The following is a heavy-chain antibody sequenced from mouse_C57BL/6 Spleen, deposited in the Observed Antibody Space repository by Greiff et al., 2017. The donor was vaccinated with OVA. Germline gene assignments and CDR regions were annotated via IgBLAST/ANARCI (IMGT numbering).Heavy chain of an antibody. D-gene: IGHD2-5*01. Sequence: EVKLMESGGDLVKPGGSLKLSCAASGFTFSSYGMSWVRQTPDKRLEWVATISSGGSYTYYPDSVKGRFTISRDNAKNTLYLQMSSLKSEDTAMYYCAREAYSNYEGYFDVWGTGTTVTVSS. CDR3: AREAYSNYEGYFDV. CDR2: ISSGGSYT. V-gene: IGHV5-6*01. J-gene: IGHJ1*03. CDR1: GFTFSSYG.